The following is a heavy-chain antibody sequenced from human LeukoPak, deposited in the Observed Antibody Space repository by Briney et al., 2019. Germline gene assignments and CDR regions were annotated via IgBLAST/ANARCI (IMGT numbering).Heavy chain of an antibody. D-gene: IGHD6-19*01. J-gene: IGHJ6*03. CDR1: GGSFSGYY. CDR3: VRASGWSRRSYSYYYMDV. CDR2: INHSGST. Sequence: SETLSLTCAVYGGSFSGYYWSWIRQPPGKGLEWIGEINHSGSTNYNPSLKSRVTISVDTSKNQFSLKLTSVTAADTATYYCVRASGWSRRSYSYYYMDVWGKGTTITVSS. V-gene: IGHV4-34*01.